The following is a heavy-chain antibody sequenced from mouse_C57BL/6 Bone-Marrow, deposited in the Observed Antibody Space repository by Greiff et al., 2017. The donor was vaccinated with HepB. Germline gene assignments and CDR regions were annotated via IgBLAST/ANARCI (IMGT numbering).Heavy chain of an antibody. V-gene: IGHV1-50*01. D-gene: IGHD2-12*01. Sequence: QFQLQQPGAELVKPGASVKLSCKASGYTFTSYWMQWVKQRPGQGLEWIGEIDPSDSYTNYNQKFKGKATLTVDTSSSTAYMQLSSLTSEDSAVYYCAREGAYYRAWFAYWGQGTLVTVSA. CDR3: AREGAYYRAWFAY. CDR2: IDPSDSYT. CDR1: GYTFTSYW. J-gene: IGHJ3*01.